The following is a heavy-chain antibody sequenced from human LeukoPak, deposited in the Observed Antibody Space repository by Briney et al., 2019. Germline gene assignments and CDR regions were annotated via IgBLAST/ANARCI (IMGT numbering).Heavy chain of an antibody. CDR3: AKDRLFTPRWTPFDY. V-gene: IGHV3-23*01. D-gene: IGHD2-15*01. J-gene: IGHJ4*02. CDR1: GFSFSAYS. Sequence: GGSLRLSCAASGFSFSAYSMTWVRQAPGKGLEWVASITGSGGNTWYADPVEGRFTISRDNSETTVYLQMDSLRVEDTALYYCAKDRLFTPRWTPFDYWGRGALVTVSS. CDR2: ITGSGGNT.